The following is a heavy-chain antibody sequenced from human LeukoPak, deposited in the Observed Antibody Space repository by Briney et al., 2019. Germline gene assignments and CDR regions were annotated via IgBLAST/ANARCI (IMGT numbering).Heavy chain of an antibody. D-gene: IGHD3-10*01. J-gene: IGHJ4*02. CDR1: GGSISSSSYY. V-gene: IGHV4-39*07. CDR3: ARDVGGSGFDY. CDR2: IYYSGST. Sequence: SETLSLTCTVSGGSISSSSYYWGWIRQPPGKGLEWIGSIYYSGSTYYNPSLKSRVTISVDTSKNQFSLKLSSVTAADTAVYYCARDVGGSGFDYWGQGTLVTVSS.